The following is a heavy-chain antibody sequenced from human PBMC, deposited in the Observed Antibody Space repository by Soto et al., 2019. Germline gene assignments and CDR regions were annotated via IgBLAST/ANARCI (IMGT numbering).Heavy chain of an antibody. D-gene: IGHD4-17*01. J-gene: IGHJ2*01. CDR2: ISSSSTYI. V-gene: IGHV3-21*06. Sequence: ESGGGLVKPGGSLRLSCAASEFTFSSYVMNWVRQAPGKGLEWVSSISSSSTYIYSADSLKGRFTISRDNAKNSLYLQMNSLRAEDTAVYYCARGVTTNKGYFDLWGRGTLVTVSS. CDR3: ARGVTTNKGYFDL. CDR1: EFTFSSYV.